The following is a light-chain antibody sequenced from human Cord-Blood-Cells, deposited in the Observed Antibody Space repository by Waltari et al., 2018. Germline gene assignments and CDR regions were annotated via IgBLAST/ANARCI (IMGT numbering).Light chain of an antibody. V-gene: IGLV3-21*04. J-gene: IGLJ1*01. Sequence: SYVLTQPPSVSVAPGKPARITCGGNNIGSKHVHRYQQKPGQSPVLVLYYDSDPPSGLPERFSGSNSGNTATLTISRVEAGDEADYYCQVWDSSSDHYVYGTGTKVTVL. CDR2: YDS. CDR3: QVWDSSSDHYV. CDR1: NIGSKH.